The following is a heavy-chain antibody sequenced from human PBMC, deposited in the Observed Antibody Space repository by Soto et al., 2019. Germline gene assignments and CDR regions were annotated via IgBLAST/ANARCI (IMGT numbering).Heavy chain of an antibody. CDR1: GGTFSSYA. CDR3: ARDLVYYYDSSAYY. CDR2: IIPIFGTA. J-gene: IGHJ4*02. V-gene: IGHV1-69*13. Sequence: ASVKVSCKASGGTFSSYAISWVRQAPGQGLEWMGGIIPIFGTANYAQKFQGRVTITADESTSTAYMELSSLRSEDTAVYYCARDLVYYYDSSAYYWGQGTLVTVSS. D-gene: IGHD3-22*01.